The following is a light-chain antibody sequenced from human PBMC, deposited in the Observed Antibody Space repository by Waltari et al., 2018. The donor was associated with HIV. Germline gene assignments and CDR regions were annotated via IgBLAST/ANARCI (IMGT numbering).Light chain of an antibody. Sequence: QSALTQPASVSGSPGQSITISCTGTSSDVGGYNSVAWYQQHPGKAPRLIIYDVTNLPSGVSNRFSGSKSGNTASLTISGLQADDEADYYCKSKTSSTTPCVFGTGTKVTVL. CDR3: KSKTSSTTPCV. V-gene: IGLV2-14*03. J-gene: IGLJ1*01. CDR1: SSDVGGYNS. CDR2: DVT.